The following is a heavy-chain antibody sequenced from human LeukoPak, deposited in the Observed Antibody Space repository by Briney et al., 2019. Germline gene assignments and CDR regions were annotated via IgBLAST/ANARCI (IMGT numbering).Heavy chain of an antibody. D-gene: IGHD1-26*01. CDR1: GGSISSGGYS. V-gene: IGHV4-30-2*01. CDR3: ARAGATRIFDY. Sequence: KPSQTLSLTCAVSGGSISSGGYSWSWIQQPPGKGLEWIGYIYHSGSTYYNPSLKSRVTISVDRSKNQFSLKLSSVTAADTAVYYCARAGATRIFDYWGQGTLVTVSS. CDR2: IYHSGST. J-gene: IGHJ4*02.